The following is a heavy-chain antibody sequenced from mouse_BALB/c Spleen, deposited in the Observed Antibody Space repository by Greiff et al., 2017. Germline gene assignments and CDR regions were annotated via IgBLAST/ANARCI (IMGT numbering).Heavy chain of an antibody. CDR3: AREGYRYDDY. CDR2: INPYNDGT. Sequence: VQLKESGAELMKPGASVKMSCKASGYTFTSYVMHWVKQKPGQGLEWIGYINPYNDGTKYNEKFKGKATLTSDKSSSTAYMELSSLTSEDSAVYYCAREGYRYDDYWGQGTTLTVSS. J-gene: IGHJ2*01. CDR1: GYTFTSYV. V-gene: IGHV1-14*01. D-gene: IGHD2-14*01.